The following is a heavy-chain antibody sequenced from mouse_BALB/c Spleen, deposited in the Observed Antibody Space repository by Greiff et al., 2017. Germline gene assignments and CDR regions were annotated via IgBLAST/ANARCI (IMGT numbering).Heavy chain of an antibody. CDR2: INPDSSTI. D-gene: IGHD2-1*01. CDR3: ANYGNYDAMDY. J-gene: IGHJ4*01. CDR1: GFDFSRYW. V-gene: IGHV4-1*02. Sequence: EVKLMESGGGLVQPGGSLKLSCAASGFDFSRYWMSWVRQAPGKGLEWIGEINPDSSTINYTPSLKDKFIISRDNAKNTLYLQMSKVRSEDTALYYCANYGNYDAMDYWGQGTSVTVSS.